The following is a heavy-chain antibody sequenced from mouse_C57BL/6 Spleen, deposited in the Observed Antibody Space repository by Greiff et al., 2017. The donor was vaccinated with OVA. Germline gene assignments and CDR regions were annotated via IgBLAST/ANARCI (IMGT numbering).Heavy chain of an antibody. V-gene: IGHV1-69*01. CDR2: IDPSDSYT. J-gene: IGHJ1*03. CDR1: GYTFTSYW. D-gene: IGHD1-1*01. CDR3: ARSGTTPGYFDV. Sequence: QVHLQQPGAELVMPGASVKLSCKASGYTFTSYWLHWVKQRPGQGLEWIGEIDPSDSYTNYNQKFKGKSTLTVDKSSSTAYMQLSSLTSEDSAVYYCARSGTTPGYFDVWGTGTTVTVSS.